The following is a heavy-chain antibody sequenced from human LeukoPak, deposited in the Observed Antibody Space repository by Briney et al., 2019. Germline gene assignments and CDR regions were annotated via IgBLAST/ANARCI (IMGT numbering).Heavy chain of an antibody. CDR3: ARTYYYDSSGSPFNY. D-gene: IGHD3-22*01. CDR2: IYHSGST. Sequence: SETLSLTCAVSGGSISSSNWWSWVRQPPGKGLEWIGEIYHSGSTNYNPSLKSRVTISVDTSKNQFSLKLSSVTAADTAVYYCARTYYYDSSGSPFNYWGQGTLVTVSS. CDR1: GGSISSSNW. V-gene: IGHV4-4*02. J-gene: IGHJ4*02.